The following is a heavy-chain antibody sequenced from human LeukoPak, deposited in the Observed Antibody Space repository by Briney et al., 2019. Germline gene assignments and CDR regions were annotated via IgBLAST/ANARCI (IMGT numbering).Heavy chain of an antibody. CDR3: ARDGYNRGAFDI. CDR1: GGTFSSYA. CDR2: IIPILGIA. J-gene: IGHJ3*02. V-gene: IGHV1-69*04. D-gene: IGHD5-24*01. Sequence: SVKVSFKASGGTFSSYAISWVRQAPGQGLEWMGRIIPILGIANYAQKFQGRVTITADKSTSTAYMELSSLRSEDTAVYYCARDGYNRGAFDIWGKGTMVTVPS.